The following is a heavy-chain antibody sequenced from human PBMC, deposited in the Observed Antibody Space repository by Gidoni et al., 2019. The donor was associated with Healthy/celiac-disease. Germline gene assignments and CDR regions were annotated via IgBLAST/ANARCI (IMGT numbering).Heavy chain of an antibody. CDR2: IYYSGST. D-gene: IGHD3-16*01. V-gene: IGHV4-59*01. J-gene: IGHJ5*02. Sequence: QVQLQESGPGLVKPSETLSLTCPVSGGSISRYYWRWIRQPPGKGLEWIGYIYYSGSTNYNPSLKSRVTISVDTSKNQFSLKLSSVTAADTAVYYCAREVGEYNGGWFDPWGQGTLVTVSS. CDR1: GGSISRYY. CDR3: AREVGEYNGGWFDP.